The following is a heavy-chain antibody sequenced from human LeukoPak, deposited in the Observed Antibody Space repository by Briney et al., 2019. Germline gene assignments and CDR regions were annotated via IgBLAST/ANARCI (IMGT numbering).Heavy chain of an antibody. J-gene: IGHJ4*02. CDR3: AVLNFYGSDDTFHY. V-gene: IGHV3-7*01. CDR1: GFTFSSYW. Sequence: GGSLRLSCVDPGFTFSSYWMSWIRQAPGKGLEWVANIKQDGSDTRYVDAVKGRFTISRDNARKSLFLQMSSLRVEDTAVYYCAVLNFYGSDDTFHYWGQGTLVTVSS. D-gene: IGHD3-10*01. CDR2: IKQDGSDT.